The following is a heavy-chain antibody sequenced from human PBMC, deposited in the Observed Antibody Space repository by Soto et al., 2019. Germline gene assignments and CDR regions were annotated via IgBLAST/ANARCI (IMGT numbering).Heavy chain of an antibody. CDR3: TKEKSVINSGYDAFDI. CDR1: GFTVSSYE. CDR2: ISISGGTI. Sequence: GGSLRLSCAASGFTVSSYEMDWVRQAPGKGLEWVAYISISGGTIYYGDSVEGRFTISRDNADNSLYLQMNSLRAEDTAVYYCTKEKSVINSGYDAFDIWGRGTAVPV. V-gene: IGHV3-48*03. J-gene: IGHJ3*02. D-gene: IGHD1-26*01.